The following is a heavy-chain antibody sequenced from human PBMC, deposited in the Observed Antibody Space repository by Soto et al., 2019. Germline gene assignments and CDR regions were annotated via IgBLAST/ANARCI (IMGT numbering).Heavy chain of an antibody. J-gene: IGHJ4*02. CDR3: AVDRGYSYAFDY. CDR1: GFTFSSYS. CDR2: ISSSSSYI. V-gene: IGHV3-21*01. D-gene: IGHD5-18*01. Sequence: MLGGSLRLSCAASGFTFSSYSMNWVRQAPGKGLEWVSSISSSSSYIYYADSVKGRFTISRDNAKNSLYLQMNSLRAEDTAVYYCAVDRGYSYAFDYWGQGTLVTVSS.